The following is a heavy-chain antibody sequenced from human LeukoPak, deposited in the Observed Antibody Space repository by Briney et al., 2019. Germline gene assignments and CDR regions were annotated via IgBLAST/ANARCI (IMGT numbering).Heavy chain of an antibody. V-gene: IGHV3-13*04. CDR2: MGKTAGDT. Sequence: RGSLRLSCAASGFTFSTYDMHWVRQATGKGLEWVSGMGKTAGDTYYSGSVKGRSTISRETAKNSVYLEMNSLEAGDTAVYYCARGAAGFDYWGQGTLVSVSS. CDR1: GFTFSTYD. J-gene: IGHJ4*02. CDR3: ARGAAGFDY. D-gene: IGHD6-13*01.